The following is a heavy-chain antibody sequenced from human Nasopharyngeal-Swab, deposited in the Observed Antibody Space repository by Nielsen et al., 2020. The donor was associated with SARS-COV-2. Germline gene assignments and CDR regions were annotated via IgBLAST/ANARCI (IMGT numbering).Heavy chain of an antibody. J-gene: IGHJ4*02. CDR3: ARGEGSYTRSFDY. D-gene: IGHD1-26*01. Sequence: SVKVSCKASGGTFSSYAISWVRQAPGQGLEWMGGIIPIFGTANYAQKFQGRVTITADESTGTAYMELSSLRSEDTAVYYCARGEGSYTRSFDYWGQGTLVTVSS. CDR1: GGTFSSYA. CDR2: IIPIFGTA. V-gene: IGHV1-69*13.